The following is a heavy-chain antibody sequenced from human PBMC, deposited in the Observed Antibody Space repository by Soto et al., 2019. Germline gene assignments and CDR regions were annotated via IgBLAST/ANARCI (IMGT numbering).Heavy chain of an antibody. CDR2: ISGSGTST. CDR1: GFTFSSYA. V-gene: IGHV3-23*01. CDR3: ETRGGRDACDI. D-gene: IGHD2-15*01. J-gene: IGHJ3*02. Sequence: EVQPLESGGGLVQPGGSLRVSCAASGFTFSSYAMSWVRQAPGKGLEWVSGISGSGTSTYYADSVKGRFPISGDNSKNTRYLQMNSMRAEDAAVYDCETRGGRDACDIWGQGTMVTGSS.